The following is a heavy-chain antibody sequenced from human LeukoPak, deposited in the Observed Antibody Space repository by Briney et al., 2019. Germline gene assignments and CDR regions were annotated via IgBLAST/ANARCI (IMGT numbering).Heavy chain of an antibody. CDR3: ADTRDDYYYYMDV. CDR1: GGTFSSYA. V-gene: IGHV1-69*06. CDR2: IIPIFGTA. J-gene: IGHJ6*03. Sequence: ASVKVSCKASGGTFSSYAISWVRQAPGQGLEWMGGIIPIFGTANYAQKFQGRVTITADKSTSTAYMELSSLRSEDTAVYYCADTRDDYYYYMDVWGKGTTVTVSS.